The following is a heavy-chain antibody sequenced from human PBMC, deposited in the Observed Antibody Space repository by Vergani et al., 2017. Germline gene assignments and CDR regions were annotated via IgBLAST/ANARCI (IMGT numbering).Heavy chain of an antibody. Sequence: QVQLVESGGGVVQPGRSLRLSCAASGFTFSSYGMHWVRQAPGKGLEWVAVISYDGSNKYYADSVKGRLTISRDNSKNTLYLQMNSLRAEDTAVYYCAREVSVFDYWGQGTLVTVSS. CDR1: GFTFSSYG. CDR2: ISYDGSNK. CDR3: AREVSVFDY. V-gene: IGHV3-30*03. J-gene: IGHJ4*02. D-gene: IGHD5/OR15-5a*01.